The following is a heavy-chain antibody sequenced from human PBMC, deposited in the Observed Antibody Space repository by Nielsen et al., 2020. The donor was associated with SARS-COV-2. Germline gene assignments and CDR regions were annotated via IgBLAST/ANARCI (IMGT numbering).Heavy chain of an antibody. CDR2: INWNGGST. CDR3: ARHDYGGNLYYYYYMDV. V-gene: IGHV3-20*01. CDR1: GFTVSSNY. J-gene: IGHJ6*03. D-gene: IGHD4-23*01. Sequence: GESLKISCAASGFTVSSNYMSWVRQAPGKGLEWVSGINWNGGSTGYADSVKGRFTISRDNAKNSLYLQMNSLRAEDTALYHCARHDYGGNLYYYYYMDVWGKGTTVTVSS.